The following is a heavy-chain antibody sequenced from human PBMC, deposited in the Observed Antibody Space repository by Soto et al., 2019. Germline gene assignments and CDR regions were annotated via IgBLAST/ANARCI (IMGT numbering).Heavy chain of an antibody. CDR2: IHPSGGGT. CDR1: GYTFTGYY. Sequence: ASVKVSCKASGYTFTGYYMHWVRQAPGQALEWMGVIHPSGGGTTYAQKFLGRVTVTRDTSTSTVFMELSSLRSDDTAVYYCARYDYNGYYFDYWGQGTLVTVSS. J-gene: IGHJ4*02. CDR3: ARYDYNGYYFDY. V-gene: IGHV1-46*01. D-gene: IGHD4-4*01.